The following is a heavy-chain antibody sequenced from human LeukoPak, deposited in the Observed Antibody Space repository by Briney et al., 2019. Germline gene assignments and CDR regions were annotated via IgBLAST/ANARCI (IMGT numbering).Heavy chain of an antibody. CDR1: GYTFTSYD. CDR3: AREGNIAAAAEGY. V-gene: IGHV1-8*01. D-gene: IGHD6-13*01. Sequence: ASVKVSCKASGYTFTSYDINWVRQATGQGLEWMGWMNPNSGNTGYAQKFQGRVTMTRNTSISTAYMELSSLRSEDTAAYYCAREGNIAAAAEGYWGQGTLVTVSS. CDR2: MNPNSGNT. J-gene: IGHJ4*02.